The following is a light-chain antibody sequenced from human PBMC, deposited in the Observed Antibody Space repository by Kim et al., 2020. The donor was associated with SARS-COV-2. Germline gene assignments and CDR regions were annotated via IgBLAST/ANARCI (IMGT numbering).Light chain of an antibody. CDR3: LQYDSYPFT. CDR1: QGITKH. V-gene: IGKV1-16*02. J-gene: IGKJ4*01. Sequence: SASVGDTVIITCRASQGITKHVAWFQQKPGKAPESLIYSASSLHSGVPSKFSGSGSGTDFTLTINSLEPEDFATYYCLQYDSYPFTLGGGTTVEI. CDR2: SAS.